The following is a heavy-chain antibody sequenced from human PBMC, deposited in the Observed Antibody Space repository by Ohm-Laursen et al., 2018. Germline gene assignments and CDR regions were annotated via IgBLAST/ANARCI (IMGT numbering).Heavy chain of an antibody. CDR3: AHSRPTSFYDSIAYYYFDY. CDR1: GFSLSTSGVG. CDR2: IYWNDDK. V-gene: IGHV2-5*01. D-gene: IGHD3-22*01. J-gene: IGHJ4*02. Sequence: STQTLTLTCTFSGFSLSTSGVGVGWIRQPPGKALEWLALIYWNDDKRYSPSLKSRLTITKDTSKNQVVLTMTNMDPVDTATYYCAHSRPTSFYDSIAYYYFDYWGQGTLVTVSS.